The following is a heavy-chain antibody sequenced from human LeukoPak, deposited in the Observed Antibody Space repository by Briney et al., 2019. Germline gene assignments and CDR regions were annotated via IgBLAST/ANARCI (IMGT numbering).Heavy chain of an antibody. CDR3: AKYSLWFGDDPPMGWFDP. CDR2: INPNSGGT. Sequence: ASVKVSCKASGYTFTGYYMHWVRQAPGQGLEWMGWINPNSGGTNYAQKFQGRVTMTRDTSISTAYMELSRLRSDDTAVYYCAKYSLWFGDDPPMGWFDPWGQGTLVTVSS. CDR1: GYTFTGYY. V-gene: IGHV1-2*02. D-gene: IGHD3-10*01. J-gene: IGHJ5*02.